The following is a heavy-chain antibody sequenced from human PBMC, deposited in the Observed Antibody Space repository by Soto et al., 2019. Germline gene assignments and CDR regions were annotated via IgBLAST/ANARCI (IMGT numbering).Heavy chain of an antibody. Sequence: QVQLQQWGAGLLKTSETLSLTCAVYGGSFSGYYWSWIRQPPGKGLEWIGESNHSGSTNYNPSLKSRVTISVDTSKNQFSLKLSSVTAADTAVYYCASKSATDTNNWFDPWGQGTLVTVSS. CDR1: GGSFSGYY. D-gene: IGHD3-3*01. V-gene: IGHV4-34*01. J-gene: IGHJ5*02. CDR3: ASKSATDTNNWFDP. CDR2: SNHSGST.